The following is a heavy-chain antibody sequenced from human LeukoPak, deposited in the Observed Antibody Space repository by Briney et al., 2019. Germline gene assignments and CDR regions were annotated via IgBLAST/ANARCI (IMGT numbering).Heavy chain of an antibody. CDR3: AREGGSSLRGDRYYYYMDV. V-gene: IGHV3-9*01. CDR1: GFTFDDYA. D-gene: IGHD2-15*01. Sequence: GGSLRLSCAASGFTFDDYAMHWVRQAPGKGLEWVSGISWNSGSIGYADSVKGRFTISRDNAKNSLYLQMNSLRAEDTAVYYCAREGGSSLRGDRYYYYMDVWGKGTTVTVSS. CDR2: ISWNSGSI. J-gene: IGHJ6*03.